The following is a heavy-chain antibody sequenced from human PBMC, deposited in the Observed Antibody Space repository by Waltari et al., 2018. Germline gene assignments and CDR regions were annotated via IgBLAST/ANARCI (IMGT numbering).Heavy chain of an antibody. V-gene: IGHV3-7*01. J-gene: IGHJ3*02. CDR2: IKKDGSEE. Sequence: EVQLVESGGGLVQPGGSLRLSCAASGLTLGSYWMSWVRQAPGKGLEWVANIKKDGSEEYYVDSVRGRFTISRDNAKNSLYLQMNSLRPEDTAVYYCARDQWFAFDIWGQGTMVTVSS. CDR1: GLTLGSYW. D-gene: IGHD3-22*01. CDR3: ARDQWFAFDI.